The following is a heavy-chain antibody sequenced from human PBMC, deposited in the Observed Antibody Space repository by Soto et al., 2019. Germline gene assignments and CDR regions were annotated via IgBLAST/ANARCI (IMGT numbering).Heavy chain of an antibody. J-gene: IGHJ4*02. Sequence: QVQLVESGGGVVQPGRSLRLSCAASGFTFNTSATYWVRQAPGKGLDWVAVISYDGITQYYADSVKGRFTISSDNSKNTLYLQMTRVRPEDTALHYWASGVAIRLGVYSCGWHDYFDYWGQGTLVTVSS. CDR1: GFTFNTSA. CDR3: ASGVAIRLGVYSCGWHDYFDY. CDR2: ISYDGITQ. D-gene: IGHD6-19*01. V-gene: IGHV3-30-3*01.